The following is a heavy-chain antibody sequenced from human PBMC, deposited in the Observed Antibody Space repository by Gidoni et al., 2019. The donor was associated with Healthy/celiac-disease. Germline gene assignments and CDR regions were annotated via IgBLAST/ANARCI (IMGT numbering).Heavy chain of an antibody. D-gene: IGHD2-15*01. CDR2: INSDGSST. CDR3: ARGPYCSGGSCYNWFDP. Sequence: EVQLVESGGGLVQPGGSLRLSCAASGFTFSSYWMHWVRQAPGKGRVWVSRINSDGSSTIYADSVKGRFTISRDNAKNTLYLQMNSLRAEDTAVYYCARGPYCSGGSCYNWFDPWGQGTLVTVSS. J-gene: IGHJ5*02. V-gene: IGHV3-74*01. CDR1: GFTFSSYW.